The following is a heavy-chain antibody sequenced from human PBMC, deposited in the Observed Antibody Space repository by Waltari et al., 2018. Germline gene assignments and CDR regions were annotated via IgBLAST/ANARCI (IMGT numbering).Heavy chain of an antibody. Sequence: QVQLQESGPGLVKPSQTLSLTCTVSGGSISSGGYSWSWIRQHPGKGLEWIGYIYYSGSTYYNPSLKSRVTISVDTSKNQFSLKLSSVTAADTAVYYCARDGSRQLVPFDYWGQGTLVTVSS. CDR1: GGSISSGGYS. D-gene: IGHD6-13*01. V-gene: IGHV4-31*03. CDR3: ARDGSRQLVPFDY. J-gene: IGHJ4*02. CDR2: IYYSGST.